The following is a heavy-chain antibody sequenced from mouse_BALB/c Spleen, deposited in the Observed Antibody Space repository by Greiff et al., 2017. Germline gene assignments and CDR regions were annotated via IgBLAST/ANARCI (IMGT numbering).Heavy chain of an antibody. Sequence: EVMLVESGGGLVKPGGSLKLSCAASGFTFSDYYMYWVRQTPEKRLEWVATISDGGSYTYYPDSVKGRFTISRDNAKNNLYLQMSSLKSEDTAMYYCASGGDDYDAWFAYWGQGTLVTVSA. CDR1: GFTFSDYY. D-gene: IGHD2-4*01. CDR2: ISDGGSYT. V-gene: IGHV5-4*02. J-gene: IGHJ3*01. CDR3: ASGGDDYDAWFAY.